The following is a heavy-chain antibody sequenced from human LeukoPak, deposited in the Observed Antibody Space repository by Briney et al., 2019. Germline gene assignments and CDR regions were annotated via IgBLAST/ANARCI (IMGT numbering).Heavy chain of an antibody. CDR2: INPNSGGT. D-gene: IGHD6-19*01. Sequence: ASVKVSCKASGYTFTGYYMHWVRQAPGQGLEWMGWINPNSGGTNYAQKFQGRVTMTRDTSISTAYMELSRLRSDDTAVYYCARVVRPLAVAGKGYFLYWGQGTLVTVSS. CDR3: ARVVRPLAVAGKGYFLY. J-gene: IGHJ4*02. V-gene: IGHV1-2*02. CDR1: GYTFTGYY.